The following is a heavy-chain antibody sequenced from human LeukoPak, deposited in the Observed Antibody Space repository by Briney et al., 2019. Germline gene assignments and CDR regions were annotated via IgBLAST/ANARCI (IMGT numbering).Heavy chain of an antibody. CDR1: AGSISSGGYY. CDR2: IYYGGST. V-gene: IGHV4-31*03. Sequence: SETMSLTCTVSAGSISSGGYYWSWIRQNPWRGLEWIGYIYYGGSTYYNPSLKSRVTISVDTSKNQFSLKLSSVTAADTAVYYCARASKGMIVVVPKIDYWGQGTLVTVSS. CDR3: ARASKGMIVVVPKIDY. J-gene: IGHJ4*02. D-gene: IGHD3-22*01.